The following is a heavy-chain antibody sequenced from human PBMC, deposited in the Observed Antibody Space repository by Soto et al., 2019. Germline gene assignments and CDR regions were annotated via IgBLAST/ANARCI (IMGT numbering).Heavy chain of an antibody. CDR1: GGIFRSYA. CDR3: ARDHIHFDLIPHYYYALDV. J-gene: IGHJ6*02. V-gene: IGHV1-69*01. CDR2: IVPVVGRA. D-gene: IGHD3-3*02. Sequence: QVQLVQSGAEVKKPGSTVKVSCKASGGIFRSYAMNWVRQAPGQGLEWVGGIVPVVGRANYAQKFQDRVTISADESTTTDYMELSSLRSDDTADYFCARDHIHFDLIPHYYYALDVWGQGTRVTV.